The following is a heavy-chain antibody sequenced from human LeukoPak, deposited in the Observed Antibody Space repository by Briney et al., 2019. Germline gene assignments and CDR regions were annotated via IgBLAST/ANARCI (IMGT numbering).Heavy chain of an antibody. V-gene: IGHV3-30*02. CDR3: AVPYYYDSSGYHDAFDI. CDR2: IVYDGSDK. Sequence: PGGSLRLSCAASGFTFSSYGMHWLRQAPGKGLEWVAFIVYDGSDKYYADSVKGRFTISRDNSKNTLYLQMNSLRAEDTAVYYCAVPYYYDSSGYHDAFDIWGQGTMVTVSS. J-gene: IGHJ3*02. D-gene: IGHD3-22*01. CDR1: GFTFSSYG.